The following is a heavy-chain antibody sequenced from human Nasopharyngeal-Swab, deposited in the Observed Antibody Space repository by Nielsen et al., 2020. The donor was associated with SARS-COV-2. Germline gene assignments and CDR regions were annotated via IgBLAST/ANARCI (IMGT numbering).Heavy chain of an antibody. CDR3: AREWEAYGYLWGNSRYTIFDY. Sequence: GGSLRPSCVASGLTLSSHWMSWVRQAPGKGLEWVANIKRDGSEKYYADSVKGRFTVSRDNAKSSMYLQMNSLRAEDTAVYYCAREWEAYGYLWGNSRYTIFDYWGRGTLVTVSS. D-gene: IGHD3-16*02. CDR1: GLTLSSHW. CDR2: IKRDGSEK. V-gene: IGHV3-7*01. J-gene: IGHJ4*01.